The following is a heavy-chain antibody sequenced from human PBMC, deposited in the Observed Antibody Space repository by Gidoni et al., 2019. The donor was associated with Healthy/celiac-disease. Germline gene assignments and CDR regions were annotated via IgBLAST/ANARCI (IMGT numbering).Heavy chain of an antibody. CDR3: ARSRHGGYNPNWYFDL. J-gene: IGHJ2*01. Sequence: QVQLQESGPGLVKPSETLSLTCPVSGGSISSYYWSWIRQPPGKGLEWIGYSYYSGSTNYNPSHKSRGTISVDTSKNQFSLKLSSVTAADTAVYYCARSRHGGYNPNWYFDLWGRGTLVTVSS. CDR1: GGSISSYY. V-gene: IGHV4-59*01. D-gene: IGHD4-17*01. CDR2: SYYSGST.